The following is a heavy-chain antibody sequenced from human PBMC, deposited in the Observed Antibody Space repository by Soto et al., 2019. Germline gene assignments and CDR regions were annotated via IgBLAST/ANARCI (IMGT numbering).Heavy chain of an antibody. V-gene: IGHV4-59*01. D-gene: IGHD2-15*01. CDR1: GGSISSYY. J-gene: IGHJ6*02. CDR3: ARDLGRRGGHGMDV. CDR2: IYYSGST. Sequence: SETLSLTCTVSGGSISSYYWSWIRQPPGKGLEWIGYIYYSGSTNYNPSLKSRVTISVDTSKNQFSLKLSSVTAADTAVHYCARDLGRRGGHGMDVWGQGTTVTVSS.